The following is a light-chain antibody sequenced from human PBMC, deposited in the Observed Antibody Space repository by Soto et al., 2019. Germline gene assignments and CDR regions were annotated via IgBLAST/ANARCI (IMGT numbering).Light chain of an antibody. J-gene: IGKJ1*01. V-gene: IGKV3-20*01. Sequence: EIVLTQSPGTLSLSPGERATLSCRTSQSVGSNSLAWYQQKPGQAPRLLIFGVSSGATGIPDRFSGSGSGTDFTLTISRLEPDDFAVYYCLQFGASSWTFGQGTKVEIK. CDR3: LQFGASSWT. CDR2: GVS. CDR1: QSVGSNS.